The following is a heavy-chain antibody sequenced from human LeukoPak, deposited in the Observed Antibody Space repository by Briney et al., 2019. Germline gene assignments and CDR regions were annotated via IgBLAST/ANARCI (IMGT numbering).Heavy chain of an antibody. V-gene: IGHV3-23*01. CDR1: GFTFSGYA. Sequence: GGSLRLSCAASGFTFSGYAMSWVRQAPGKGLEWVSALSGSGASTYYADSVKGRFTISRDNSQNTLYLQMNSLGAEDTAVYYCAKHPDVGSYYYFQRWGQGTLLTVSS. D-gene: IGHD1-26*01. J-gene: IGHJ1*01. CDR3: AKHPDVGSYYYFQR. CDR2: LSGSGAST.